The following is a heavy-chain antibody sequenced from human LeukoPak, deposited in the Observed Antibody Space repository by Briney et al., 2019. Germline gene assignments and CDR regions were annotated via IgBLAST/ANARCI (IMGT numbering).Heavy chain of an antibody. CDR1: GGSISSYY. D-gene: IGHD4-11*01. CDR2: IYYSGST. V-gene: IGHV4-59*08. J-gene: IGHJ6*02. CDR3: ARLTTSSYYYYGMDV. Sequence: SETLSLTCTVSGGSISSYYWSWIRQPPGKGLEWIGYIYYSGSTNYNPSLKSRVTISVDMSKNQFSLKLSSVTAADTAVYYCARLTTSSYYYYGMDVWGQGTTVTVSS.